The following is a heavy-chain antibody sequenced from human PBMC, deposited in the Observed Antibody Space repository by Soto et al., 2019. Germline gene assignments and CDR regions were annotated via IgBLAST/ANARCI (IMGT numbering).Heavy chain of an antibody. V-gene: IGHV1-3*01. CDR2: INAGNGNT. CDR3: ARDTAPSAV. J-gene: IGHJ6*02. D-gene: IGHD4-17*01. CDR1: GYTFTNYA. Sequence: ASVKVSCKASGYTFTNYAIDWVRKAPGQRLEWMGWINAGNGNTKYSQKFQGRVTITRDTSANTAYMELSSLRSEHTAVYCARDTAPSAVWGQGTTVTVSS.